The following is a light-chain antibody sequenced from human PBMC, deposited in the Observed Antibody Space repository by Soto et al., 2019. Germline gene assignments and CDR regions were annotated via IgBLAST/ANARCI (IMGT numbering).Light chain of an antibody. CDR2: KAS. CDR3: QQYDSFPWT. Sequence: DIQMTQSTSSVSASVGDTVTVSCRASQVISSWLAWYQQKPGRAPNLLIYKASTLQTGVPSRFSGSGSGTDFTLTISGLQPEDFATFYCQQYDSFPWTFGQGTKVDI. V-gene: IGKV1-12*02. J-gene: IGKJ1*01. CDR1: QVISSW.